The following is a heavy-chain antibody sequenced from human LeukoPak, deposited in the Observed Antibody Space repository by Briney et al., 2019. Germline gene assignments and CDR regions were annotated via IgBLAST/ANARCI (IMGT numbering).Heavy chain of an antibody. CDR2: GYHSGST. V-gene: IGHV4-59*01. Sequence: PGGSLRLSCAASGFTFSSYAMSWVRQAPGKGLEWIGYGYHSGSTNYNPSLKSRVTISVDTSKKQFSLKLSSVTAADTALYYCARGDGYNYYWGQGTLVTVSS. J-gene: IGHJ4*02. CDR3: ARGDGYNYY. D-gene: IGHD5-24*01. CDR1: GFTFSSYA.